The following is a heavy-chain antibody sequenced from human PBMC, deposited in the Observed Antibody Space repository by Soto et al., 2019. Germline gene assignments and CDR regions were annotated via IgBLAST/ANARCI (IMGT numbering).Heavy chain of an antibody. J-gene: IGHJ6*03. CDR3: ARDARSPYDFWTGYYTGYYYSYMDV. Sequence: GASVKVSCKASGYTFTSYGISWVRQAPGQGLEWMGWISAYNGNTNYAQKLQGRVTMTRDTSTSTAYMELRSLRSDDTAVYYCARDARSPYDFWTGYYTGYYYSYMDVWGKGTTVTVSS. CDR1: GYTFTSYG. V-gene: IGHV1-18*01. D-gene: IGHD3-3*01. CDR2: ISAYNGNT.